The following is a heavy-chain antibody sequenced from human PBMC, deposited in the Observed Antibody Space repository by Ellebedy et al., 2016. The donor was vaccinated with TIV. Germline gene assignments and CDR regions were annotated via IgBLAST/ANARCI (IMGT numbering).Heavy chain of an antibody. Sequence: GESLKISCVASGFSFSNYWMHWVRQAPGKGLLWVSRIRTDGSDTSYADSVQGRFTISRDNAKNTVYLQMNSLRAEDKAVYYCARDEVLGSGSSMDWGQGTLVTVSP. CDR3: ARDEVLGSGSSMD. D-gene: IGHD3-10*01. CDR1: GFSFSNYW. J-gene: IGHJ4*02. V-gene: IGHV3-74*01. CDR2: IRTDGSDT.